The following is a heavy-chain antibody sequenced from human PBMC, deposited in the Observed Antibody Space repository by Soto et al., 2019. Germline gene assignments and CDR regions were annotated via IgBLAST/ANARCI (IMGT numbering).Heavy chain of an antibody. V-gene: IGHV1-3*01. CDR3: ARDTGDGTFDF. Sequence: GASVKVSCKASGYTFSSYAMHWVRQAPGQRLEWMGWINAGYGNTKSSQKFQDRVTISRDTSASTAYMELTSLRSEDTAVYYCARDTGDGTFDFWGQRTLVTVSS. CDR2: INAGYGNT. J-gene: IGHJ4*02. CDR1: GYTFSSYA. D-gene: IGHD7-27*01.